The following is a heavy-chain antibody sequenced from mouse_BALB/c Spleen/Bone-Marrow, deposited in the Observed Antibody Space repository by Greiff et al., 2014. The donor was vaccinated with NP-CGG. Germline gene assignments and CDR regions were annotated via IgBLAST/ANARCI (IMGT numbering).Heavy chain of an antibody. V-gene: IGHV1S81*02. Sequence: QVQLQQSGAELVKPGASVKLSCKASGYTFTSYYMYWVKQRPGQGLEWIGEINPSNGGTNFNEKFKSKATLTVDESSSTAYMQLSSLTSEDPAVYYCTLWCYAMDYWGQGTSVTVSS. CDR2: INPSNGGT. J-gene: IGHJ4*01. D-gene: IGHD1-1*02. CDR1: GYTFTSYY. CDR3: TLWCYAMDY.